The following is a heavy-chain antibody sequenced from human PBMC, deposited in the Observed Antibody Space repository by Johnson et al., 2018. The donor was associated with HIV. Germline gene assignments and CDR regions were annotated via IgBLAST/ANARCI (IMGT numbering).Heavy chain of an antibody. J-gene: IGHJ3*01. CDR1: GFTFSDYY. D-gene: IGHD6-13*01. Sequence: QEKLVESGGGLVKPGGSLRLSCAASGFTFSDYYMSWIRQAPGKGLEWVSYISSSGSTVYYADSVKGRFTISRDNAKNSLYLQMNSLRVDDTALYYCARDGESQQLPLGDAFDVWGRGTLVTVSP. CDR2: ISSSGSTV. CDR3: ARDGESQQLPLGDAFDV. V-gene: IGHV3-11*04.